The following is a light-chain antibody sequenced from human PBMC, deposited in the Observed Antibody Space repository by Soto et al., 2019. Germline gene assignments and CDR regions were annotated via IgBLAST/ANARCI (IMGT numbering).Light chain of an antibody. CDR3: QQYNTFNMWT. V-gene: IGKV1-5*03. J-gene: IGKJ1*01. CDR1: QNIGSW. CDR2: KAS. Sequence: DIQMTQSPSTLSASVGDRVSITCRAIQNIGSWLAWYQQKAGKAPKLLIYKASTLESGVPSRFSGSGSGTEFTLTISGLQPDDFATYYCQQYNTFNMWTFGQGTKVDI.